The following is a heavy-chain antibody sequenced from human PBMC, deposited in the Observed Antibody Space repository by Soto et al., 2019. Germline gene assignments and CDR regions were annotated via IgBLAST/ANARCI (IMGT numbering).Heavy chain of an antibody. V-gene: IGHV3-21*01. Sequence: GGSLRLSCAASGFTFSSYSMNWVRQAPGKGLEWVSSISSSSSYIYYADSVKGRFTISRDNAKNSLYLQMNSLRAEDTAVYYCARGKTYSSSWYVGLNGMDVWGQGTTVTVSS. CDR2: ISSSSSYI. J-gene: IGHJ6*02. CDR3: ARGKTYSSSWYVGLNGMDV. CDR1: GFTFSSYS. D-gene: IGHD6-13*01.